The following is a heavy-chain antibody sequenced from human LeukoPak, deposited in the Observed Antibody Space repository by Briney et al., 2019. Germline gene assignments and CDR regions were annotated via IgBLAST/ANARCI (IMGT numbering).Heavy chain of an antibody. CDR1: GGTFSSYA. D-gene: IGHD3-3*01. CDR2: IIPIFGTA. CDR3: ARANDFWKNYYYYYMDV. Sequence: SVKVSCKASGGTFSSYAISWVRLAPGQGLEWMGGIIPIFGTANYAQKFQGRVTITTDESTSTAYMELSSLRSEDTAVYYCARANDFWKNYYYYYMDVGGKGTTVTVSS. J-gene: IGHJ6*03. V-gene: IGHV1-69*05.